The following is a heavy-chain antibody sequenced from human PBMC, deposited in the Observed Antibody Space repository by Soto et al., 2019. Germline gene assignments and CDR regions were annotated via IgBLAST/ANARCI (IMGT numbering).Heavy chain of an antibody. CDR2: IRSKAYGGTT. CDR3: TRAPPRRYSGYYYGMDV. J-gene: IGHJ6*02. V-gene: IGHV3-49*04. CDR1: GFTFSSYA. D-gene: IGHD2-21*01. Sequence: GGSLRLSCAASGFTFSSYAMHWVRQAPGKGLEWVGFIRSKAYGGTTEYAASVKGRFTISRDDSKSIAYLQMNSLKTEDTAVYYCTRAPPRRYSGYYYGMDVWGQGTTVTVSS.